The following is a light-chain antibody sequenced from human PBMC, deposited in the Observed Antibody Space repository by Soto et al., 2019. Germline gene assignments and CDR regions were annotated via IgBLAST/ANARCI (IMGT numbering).Light chain of an antibody. J-gene: IGLJ3*02. CDR3: QTWGTGIQV. Sequence: QPVLTQSPSASASLGASVKLTCTLSSGHSSYAIAWHQQQPEKGPRYLMNLNSDGSHSKGDGIPDRFSGSSSGAERYLTISSLQSEDEADYYCQTWGTGIQVFGGGTKLIVL. V-gene: IGLV4-69*01. CDR2: LNSDGSH. CDR1: SGHSSYA.